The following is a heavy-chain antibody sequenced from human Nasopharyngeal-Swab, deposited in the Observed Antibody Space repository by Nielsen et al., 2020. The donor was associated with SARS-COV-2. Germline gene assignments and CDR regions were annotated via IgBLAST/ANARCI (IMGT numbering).Heavy chain of an antibody. V-gene: IGHV3-33*01. J-gene: IGHJ3*02. D-gene: IGHD3-16*02. CDR2: IWYDGSNK. Sequence: RQAAGKGLEWGAVIWYDGSNKYYADSVKGRFTISRDNSKNTLYLQMNSLRAEDTAVYYCARDRITFGGVIVKGDAFDIWGQGTMVTVSS. CDR3: ARDRITFGGVIVKGDAFDI.